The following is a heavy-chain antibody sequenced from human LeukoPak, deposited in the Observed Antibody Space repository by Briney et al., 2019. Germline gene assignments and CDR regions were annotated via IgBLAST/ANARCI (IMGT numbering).Heavy chain of an antibody. CDR3: ARVQLEPSGEPFDY. Sequence: GASVKVSCKASGYTFSSDGISWVRQAPGQGLEWMGWISSYNGNTKYAEKLQGRVTMTTDTSTSTAYMELRSLRSDDTAVYYCARVQLEPSGEPFDYWGQGTLVTVSS. CDR1: GYTFSSDG. CDR2: ISSYNGNT. J-gene: IGHJ4*02. V-gene: IGHV1-18*01. D-gene: IGHD1-1*01.